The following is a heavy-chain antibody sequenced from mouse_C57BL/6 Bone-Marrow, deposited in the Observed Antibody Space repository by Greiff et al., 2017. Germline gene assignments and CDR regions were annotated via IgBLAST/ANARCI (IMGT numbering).Heavy chain of an antibody. CDR3: ARHYYGSPYYYAMDY. D-gene: IGHD1-1*01. Sequence: EVQRVESGGGLVQPGGSLKLSCAASGFTFSDYYMYWVRQTPEKRLEWVAYISNCGGSTYYPDTVKGRFTISRDNAKNTLYLQMSRLKSEDTAMYYCARHYYGSPYYYAMDYWGQGTSVTVSS. V-gene: IGHV5-12*01. J-gene: IGHJ4*01. CDR1: GFTFSDYY. CDR2: ISNCGGST.